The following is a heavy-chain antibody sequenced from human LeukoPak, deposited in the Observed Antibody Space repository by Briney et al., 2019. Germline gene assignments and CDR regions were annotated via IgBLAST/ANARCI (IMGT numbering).Heavy chain of an antibody. CDR1: GYTFTSYG. CDR3: ARLQRITMIVVDYDAFDI. V-gene: IGHV1-18*01. J-gene: IGHJ3*02. D-gene: IGHD3-22*01. CDR2: ISAYNGNT. Sequence: ASVKVSCKASGYTFTSYGISWVRQAPGQGLEWMGWISAYNGNTNYAQKFQGRVTMTRNTSISTAYMELSSLRSEDTAVYYCARLQRITMIVVDYDAFDIWGQGTMVTVSS.